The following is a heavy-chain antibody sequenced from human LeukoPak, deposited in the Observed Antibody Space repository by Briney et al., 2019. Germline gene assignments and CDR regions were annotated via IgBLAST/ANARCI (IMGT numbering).Heavy chain of an antibody. J-gene: IGHJ5*02. V-gene: IGHV3-30*18. Sequence: GGSLRLSCAASGFTFSSYGMHWVRQAPGKGLEWVAVISYDGSNKYYADSVKGRFTVSRDNSKNTLYLQMNSLRAEDTAVYYCAKEESRGSRSWGQGTLVTVSS. D-gene: IGHD3-16*01. CDR3: AKEESRGSRS. CDR2: ISYDGSNK. CDR1: GFTFSSYG.